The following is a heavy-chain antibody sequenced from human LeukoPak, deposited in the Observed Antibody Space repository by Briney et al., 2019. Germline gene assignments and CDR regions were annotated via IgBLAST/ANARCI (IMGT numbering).Heavy chain of an antibody. CDR1: GGPFNGYY. CDR2: IYYSGST. J-gene: IGHJ6*03. D-gene: IGHD3-22*01. Sequence: SETLSLTCAVYGGPFNGYYWSWIRQPPGKGLEWIGSIYYSGSTYYNPSLKSRVTISVDTSKNQFSLKLSSVTAADTAVYYCARIAYYYDSSGLSYYYYYMDVWGKGTTVTISS. V-gene: IGHV4-34*01. CDR3: ARIAYYYDSSGLSYYYYYMDV.